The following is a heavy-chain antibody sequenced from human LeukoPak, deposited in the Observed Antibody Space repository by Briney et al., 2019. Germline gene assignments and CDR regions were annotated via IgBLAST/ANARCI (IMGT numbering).Heavy chain of an antibody. CDR2: ISSSGTTI. V-gene: IGHV3-48*03. D-gene: IGHD1-26*01. CDR3: ARESWELKY. CDR1: GFTVSSFD. J-gene: IGHJ4*02. Sequence: PWGSLRLSCAASGFTVSSFDMEWVRHAPGQGLEWVSYISSSGTTIYYADSVKGRFTISRDNAKNSLYLQMNSLRAEDTAVYYCARESWELKYWGQGTLVTVSS.